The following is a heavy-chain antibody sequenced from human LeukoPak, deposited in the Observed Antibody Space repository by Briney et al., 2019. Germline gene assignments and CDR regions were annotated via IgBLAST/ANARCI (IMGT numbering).Heavy chain of an antibody. V-gene: IGHV3-23*01. D-gene: IGHD3-10*01. Sequence: GGSLRLSCAASGFTFSSYAMSWVRQAPGKGLECISGFSGSGGSTYYADSVKGRFTISRDNSKNTLYLQMNSLRAEDTAVYFCARGGVDYYGSGTYYLMYYFDYWGQGALVTVSS. CDR2: FSGSGGST. CDR1: GFTFSSYA. J-gene: IGHJ4*02. CDR3: ARGGVDYYGSGTYYLMYYFDY.